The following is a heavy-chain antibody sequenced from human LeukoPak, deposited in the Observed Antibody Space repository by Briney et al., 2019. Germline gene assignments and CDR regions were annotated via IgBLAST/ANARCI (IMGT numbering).Heavy chain of an antibody. Sequence: GASVKVSCKAPGGTFSSYAISWVRQAPGQGLEWMGGIIPIFGTANYAQKFQGRVTITTDESTSTAYMELSSLRSEDTAVYYCARGTGRFWSGYYPHYFDYWGQGTLVTVSS. CDR3: ARGTGRFWSGYYPHYFDY. CDR2: IIPIFGTA. V-gene: IGHV1-69*05. D-gene: IGHD3-3*01. CDR1: GGTFSSYA. J-gene: IGHJ4*02.